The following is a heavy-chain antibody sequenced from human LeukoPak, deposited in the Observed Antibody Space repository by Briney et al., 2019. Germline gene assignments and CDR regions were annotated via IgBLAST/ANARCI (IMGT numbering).Heavy chain of an antibody. V-gene: IGHV3-7*01. CDR2: IKEDGSAK. Sequence: GGSLRLSCAASGFTFSSYWMSWVRQAPGRGLEWVANIKEDGSAKYYVDSVKGRFTISRDNAKNSLYLQMNNLSAEDTAVYYCVRDSPGYGAYDFDWGQGILVTVSS. CDR1: GFTFSSYW. J-gene: IGHJ4*02. CDR3: VRDSPGYGAYDFD. D-gene: IGHD5-12*01.